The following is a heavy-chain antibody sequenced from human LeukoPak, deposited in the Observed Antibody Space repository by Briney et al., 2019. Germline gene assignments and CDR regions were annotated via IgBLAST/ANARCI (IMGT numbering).Heavy chain of an antibody. Sequence: ASVTVSCKASGGTFSSYAISWVRQAPGQGLEWMGGIIPIFGTANYAQKFQGRVTITADESTSTAYMELSSLRSEDTAVYYCARDGWDYGDYGQAYYYMDVWGKGTTVTISS. V-gene: IGHV1-69*13. CDR3: ARDGWDYGDYGQAYYYMDV. D-gene: IGHD4-17*01. J-gene: IGHJ6*03. CDR1: GGTFSSYA. CDR2: IIPIFGTA.